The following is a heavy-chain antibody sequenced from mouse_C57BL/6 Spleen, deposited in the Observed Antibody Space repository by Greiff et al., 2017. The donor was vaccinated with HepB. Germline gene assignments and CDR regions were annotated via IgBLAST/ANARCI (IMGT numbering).Heavy chain of an antibody. CDR1: GFNIKDYY. V-gene: IGHV14-1*01. J-gene: IGHJ2*01. CDR3: TMQYCGRYFDY. D-gene: IGHD1-1*01. CDR2: IDPEDGDT. Sequence: VQLQQSGAELVRPGASVKLSCTASGFNIKDYYMHWVKQRPEQGLEWIGRIDPEDGDTEYAPKFQGKATMTADTSSNTAYLQLSSLTSEDTAVYYCTMQYCGRYFDYWGQGTTLTVSS.